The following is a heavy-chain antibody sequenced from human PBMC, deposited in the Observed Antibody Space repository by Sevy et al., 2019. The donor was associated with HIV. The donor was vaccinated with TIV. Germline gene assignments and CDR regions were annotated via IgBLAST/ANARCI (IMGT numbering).Heavy chain of an antibody. CDR3: ERGGGVYDFWSGYFYYFDY. J-gene: IGHJ4*02. CDR1: CGSISSYY. CDR2: IYYSRST. D-gene: IGHD3-3*01. Sequence: TLSLTCTVSCGSISSYYWSWIRQPPGKGLEWIGYIYYSRSTNYIPSLKSRVTISVDTSKNQFSLTLSSVTAADTAVYYCERGGGVYDFWSGYFYYFDYWGQGTLVTVSS. V-gene: IGHV4-59*01.